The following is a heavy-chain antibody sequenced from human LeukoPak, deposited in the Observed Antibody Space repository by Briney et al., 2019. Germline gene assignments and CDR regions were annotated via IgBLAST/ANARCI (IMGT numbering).Heavy chain of an antibody. CDR3: VRMGGIGYLDY. CDR1: GFSFSSYG. Sequence: GGSLRLSCAASGFSFSSYGMHWVRQAPGKGLEWVALIWYDGSNEYYAESAKGRFTISRDNSKNTLYLQMNSLRAEDTAVYYCVRMGGIGYLDYWGQGTLVTVSS. V-gene: IGHV3-33*01. J-gene: IGHJ4*02. CDR2: IWYDGSNE. D-gene: IGHD1-26*01.